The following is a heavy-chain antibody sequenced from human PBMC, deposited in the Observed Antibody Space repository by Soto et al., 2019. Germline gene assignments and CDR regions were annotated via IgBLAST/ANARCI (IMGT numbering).Heavy chain of an antibody. CDR3: ASSWIAVAGTDFDY. CDR1: GGSISSSSYY. CDR2: IYYSGST. D-gene: IGHD6-19*01. V-gene: IGHV4-39*01. Sequence: QLQLQESGPGLVKPSETLSLTCTVSGGSISSSSYYWGWIRQPPGKGLEWIGSIYYSGSTYYNPSLMSRVTIPVDTSKNQFSLKLSSVTAADTAVYYCASSWIAVAGTDFDYWGQGTLVTVSS. J-gene: IGHJ4*02.